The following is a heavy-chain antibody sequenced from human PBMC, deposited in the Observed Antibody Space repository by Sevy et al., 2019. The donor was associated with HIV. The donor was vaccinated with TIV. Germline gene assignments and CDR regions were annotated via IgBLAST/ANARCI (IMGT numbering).Heavy chain of an antibody. Sequence: ASVKVSCKDSGYIFGIYDISWVRQAPGQGLEWMGWITPYSGDRNYAQKLQGRVTMTTDTSTRTSYMELSSLTSDDAGVYYCARGRAPDNGKYFFDSWAQGTLVTVSS. V-gene: IGHV1-18*01. D-gene: IGHD1-26*01. CDR3: ARGRAPDNGKYFFDS. J-gene: IGHJ4*02. CDR2: ITPYSGDR. CDR1: GYIFGIYD.